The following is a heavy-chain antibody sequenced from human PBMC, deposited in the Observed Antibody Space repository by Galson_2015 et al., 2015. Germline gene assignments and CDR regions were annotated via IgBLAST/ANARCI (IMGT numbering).Heavy chain of an antibody. Sequence: ETLSLTCTVSGGSISGYYRSWIRQPPGKGLEWIGYIYYSGSTSYNPSLKSRVTMSVDTSKNQFFLNLNSVTAADTAVYYCARQGSSCSNCLGYWGQGTLVTVSS. CDR2: IYYSGST. D-gene: IGHD6-13*01. CDR3: ARQGSSCSNCLGY. J-gene: IGHJ4*02. V-gene: IGHV4-59*01. CDR1: GGSISGYY.